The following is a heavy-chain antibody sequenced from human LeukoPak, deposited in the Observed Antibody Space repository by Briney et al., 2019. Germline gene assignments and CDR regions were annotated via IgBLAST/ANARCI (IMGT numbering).Heavy chain of an antibody. Sequence: GASVKVSCKASGYTFTSYDINWVRQATGQGLEWMGWMNPNSGNTGYAQKFQGRVTMTEDTSTDTAYMELSSLRSEDTAVYYCATQINLGYCSGGSCPSGAFDIWGQGTMVTVSS. CDR1: GYTFTSYD. CDR2: MNPNSGNT. CDR3: ATQINLGYCSGGSCPSGAFDI. D-gene: IGHD2-15*01. J-gene: IGHJ3*02. V-gene: IGHV1-8*02.